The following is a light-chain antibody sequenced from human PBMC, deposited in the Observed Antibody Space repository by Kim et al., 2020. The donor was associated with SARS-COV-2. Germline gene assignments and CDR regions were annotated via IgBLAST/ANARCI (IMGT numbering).Light chain of an antibody. J-gene: IGLJ1*01. CDR3: SSYTSSSTFYV. CDR2: DVS. CDR1: SSDVGGYNY. V-gene: IGLV2-14*03. Sequence: QSITISCTGTSSDVGGYNYVSWYQQHPGKAPKLMIYDVSNRPSGVSNRFSGSKSGNTASLTISGLQAEDEADYYCSSYTSSSTFYVFVTGTKVTVL.